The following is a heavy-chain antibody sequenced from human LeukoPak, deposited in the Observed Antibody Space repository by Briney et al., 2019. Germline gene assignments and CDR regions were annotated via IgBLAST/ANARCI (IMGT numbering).Heavy chain of an antibody. Sequence: AGGSLRLSCAASGFTFDDYGMSWVRQAPGKGLEWVSGINWNGGSTGYADSVKGRFTISRDNAKNSLYLQMNSLRAEDTALYHCARGEQQLDAFDIWGQGTMVTVSS. D-gene: IGHD6-13*01. CDR1: GFTFDDYG. J-gene: IGHJ3*02. CDR2: INWNGGST. CDR3: ARGEQQLDAFDI. V-gene: IGHV3-20*01.